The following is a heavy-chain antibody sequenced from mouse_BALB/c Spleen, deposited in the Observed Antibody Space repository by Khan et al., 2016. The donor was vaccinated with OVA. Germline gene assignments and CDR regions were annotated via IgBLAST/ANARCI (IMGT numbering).Heavy chain of an antibody. D-gene: IGHD1-1*01. CDR2: INTNTGEP. Sequence: QIQLVQSGPELKKPGETVKISCKASGYTFTNYGINWVKQAPGKGLKWMGWINTNTGEPTYAEEFKGRFAFSLETSASTSYLQLNYLKNEDTATYCCARGNYYGSNSWFAYWGQGTLVTVSA. CDR3: ARGNYYGSNSWFAY. V-gene: IGHV9-3*02. J-gene: IGHJ3*01. CDR1: GYTFTNYG.